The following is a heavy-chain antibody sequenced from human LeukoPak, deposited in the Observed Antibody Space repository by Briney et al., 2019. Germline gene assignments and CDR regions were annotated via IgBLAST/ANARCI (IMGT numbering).Heavy chain of an antibody. V-gene: IGHV3-64*02. D-gene: IGHD4-17*01. CDR1: GFTFSNYA. CDR3: ASTGPADYGDYAFDY. CDR2: ISSNGGST. Sequence: PGGSLRLSCAASGFTFSNYAMHWVRQAPGEGLEYVSAISSNGGSTYYADSVKGRFTISRDNSKNTLYLQMNSLRAEDTAVYYCASTGPADYGDYAFDYWGQGTLVTVSS. J-gene: IGHJ4*02.